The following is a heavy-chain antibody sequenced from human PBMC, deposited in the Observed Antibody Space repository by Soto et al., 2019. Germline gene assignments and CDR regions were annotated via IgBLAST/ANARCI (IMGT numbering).Heavy chain of an antibody. Sequence: EVQLVESGGALIKPGGSLRLSCAVSGFSFSSTFMNWVRQAPGKVLEWVGRINGKTDGETTDFAAPVKGRFTISRDYSKNTLYLEMNSLKTEDTAVYYCATEYFYRLNYWGQGTLVTVPS. CDR1: GFSFSSTF. CDR3: ATEYFYRLNY. CDR2: INGKTDGETT. V-gene: IGHV3-15*07. J-gene: IGHJ4*02. D-gene: IGHD3-16*02.